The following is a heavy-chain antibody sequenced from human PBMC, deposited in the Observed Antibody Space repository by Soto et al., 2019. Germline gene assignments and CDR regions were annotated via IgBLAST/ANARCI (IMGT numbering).Heavy chain of an antibody. V-gene: IGHV3-53*01. J-gene: IGHJ4*02. CDR3: ARAQSKGGYYLGSFDY. D-gene: IGHD3-3*01. CDR2: IYSGGST. CDR1: GFTVSSNY. Sequence: GGSLRLSCAASGFTVSSNYMSWVRQAPGKGLEWVSVIYSGGSTYYADSVKGRFTISRDNSKNTLYLQMNSLRAEDTAVYYCARAQSKGGYYLGSFDYWGQGTLVTVSS.